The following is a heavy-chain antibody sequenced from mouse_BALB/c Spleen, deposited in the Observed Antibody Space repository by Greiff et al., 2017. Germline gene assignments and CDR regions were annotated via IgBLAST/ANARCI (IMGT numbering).Heavy chain of an antibody. CDR3: ARDGYDDWYYFDY. Sequence: DVKLVESGGGLVKPGGSLKLSCAASGFAFSSYDMSWVRQTPEKRLEWVAYISSGGGSTYYPDTVKGRFTISRDNAKNTLYLQMSSLKSEDTAMYYCARDGYDDWYYFDYWGQGTTLTVSS. D-gene: IGHD2-2*01. CDR2: ISSGGGST. CDR1: GFAFSSYD. J-gene: IGHJ2*01. V-gene: IGHV5-12-1*01.